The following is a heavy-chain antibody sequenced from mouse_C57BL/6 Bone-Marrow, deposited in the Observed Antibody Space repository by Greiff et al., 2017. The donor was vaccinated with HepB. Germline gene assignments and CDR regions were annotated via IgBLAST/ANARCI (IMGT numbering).Heavy chain of an antibody. Sequence: VQLKQPGAELVKPGASVKLSCKASGYTFTSYWMHWVKQRPGQGLEWIGMIHPNSGSTNYNEKFKSKATLTVDKSSSTAYMQLSSLTSEDSAVYYCARSGPFIKGYWGQGTTLTVSS. J-gene: IGHJ2*01. CDR1: GYTFTSYW. CDR2: IHPNSGST. CDR3: ARSGPFIKGY. V-gene: IGHV1-64*01. D-gene: IGHD1-1*01.